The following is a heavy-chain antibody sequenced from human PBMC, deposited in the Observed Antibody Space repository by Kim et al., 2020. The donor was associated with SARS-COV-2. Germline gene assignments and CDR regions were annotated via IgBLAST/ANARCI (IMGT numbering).Heavy chain of an antibody. J-gene: IGHJ5*02. D-gene: IGHD6-19*01. CDR2: TYYRSKWYN. CDR1: GDSVSSNSAA. Sequence: SQTLSLTCAISGDSVSSNSAAWNWIRQSPSRGLEWLGRTYYRSKWYNEYALSVKSRITINPDTSNNQFFLQLKSVTPEDTAVYYCVWGGGWNTWGQGTLVTVSS. CDR3: VWGGGWNT. V-gene: IGHV6-1*01.